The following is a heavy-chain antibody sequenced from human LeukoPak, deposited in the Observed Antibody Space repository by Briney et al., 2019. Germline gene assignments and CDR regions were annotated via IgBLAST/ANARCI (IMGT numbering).Heavy chain of an antibody. CDR2: INSDGSNT. Sequence: PGGSLRLSCAASGFTFSSYWMHWVRQAPGKGLVWASRINSDGSNTDYADSVKGRFTISRDNAKNTLYLQMNSLTAEDTAVYFCARGASLNQPDAFDIWGQGTTVTVSS. CDR1: GFTFSSYW. D-gene: IGHD1-14*01. J-gene: IGHJ3*02. CDR3: ARGASLNQPDAFDI. V-gene: IGHV3-74*01.